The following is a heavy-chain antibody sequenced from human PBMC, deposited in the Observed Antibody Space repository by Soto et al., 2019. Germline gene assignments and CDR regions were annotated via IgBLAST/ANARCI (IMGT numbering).Heavy chain of an antibody. V-gene: IGHV1-18*01. Sequence: QVQLVQSGAEVKRPGASVKVSCKASGYTFRNYDVAWVRRAPGHGLEWMGRISISTGKTYYQESLQGRVTMTMDTGTTTAYMEVRSLRSDDTAVYYCARKGYIGNFGLDVWGQGTTVTVSS. CDR2: ISISTGKT. D-gene: IGHD5-12*01. J-gene: IGHJ6*02. CDR3: ARKGYIGNFGLDV. CDR1: GYTFRNYD.